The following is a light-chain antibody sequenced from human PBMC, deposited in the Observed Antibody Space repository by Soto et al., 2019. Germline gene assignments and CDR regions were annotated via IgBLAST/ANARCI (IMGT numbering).Light chain of an antibody. CDR1: QIISSAS. CDR2: GAS. Sequence: IVLTQSPGTLYLSPGDRATLSCRASQIISSASLVWYQQKPGQAHRLLIYGASSRATGIPDRFSGSGSGTDFTLTISRLEPEDFAVYYCQQYGSSLPWTFGQGSKVEIK. J-gene: IGKJ1*01. CDR3: QQYGSSLPWT. V-gene: IGKV3-20*01.